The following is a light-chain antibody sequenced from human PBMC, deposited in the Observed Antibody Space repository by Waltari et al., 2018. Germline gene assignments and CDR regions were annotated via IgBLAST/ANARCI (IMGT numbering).Light chain of an antibody. J-gene: IGLJ3*02. CDR1: SGHSSYA. V-gene: IGLV4-69*01. CDR3: QTWGTGIQV. Sequence: QLVLTQSPSASASLGPSVKLTCTLTSGHSSYAIAWPQQQPEKGPRYLMKLNSDGSHSKGDGIPDRVSGSSSGAERYLTISSLQSEDEADYYCQTWGTGIQVFGGGTKLTVL. CDR2: LNSDGSH.